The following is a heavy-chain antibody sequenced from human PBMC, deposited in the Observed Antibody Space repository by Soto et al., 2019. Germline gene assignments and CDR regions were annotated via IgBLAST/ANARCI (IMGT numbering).Heavy chain of an antibody. CDR1: GGSISSSSYY. CDR2: IYYSGST. J-gene: IGHJ1*01. V-gene: IGHV4-39*01. Sequence: SETLSLTCTVSGGSISSSSYYWGWIRQPPGKGLEWIGSIYYSGSTYYNPSLKSRVTISVDTSKNQFSLKLSSVTAADTAVYYCARHSRPGGYFQHWGQGTLVTVSS. CDR3: ARHSRPGGYFQH. D-gene: IGHD3-10*01.